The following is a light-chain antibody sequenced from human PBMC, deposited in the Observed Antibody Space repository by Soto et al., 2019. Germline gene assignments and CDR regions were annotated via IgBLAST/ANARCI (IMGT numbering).Light chain of an antibody. J-gene: IGKJ1*01. CDR3: QQSYSTPRT. CDR1: QIIRSY. V-gene: IGKV1-39*01. CDR2: DAS. Sequence: DIQMTQSPSSLSASVGDRVTISCRASQIIRSYLNWYQQKPGKAPNLLIYDASSLQSGVPSRFSGSGSGTDFTLTISSLQPEDSATYYCQQSYSTPRTFGQGTKVEIK.